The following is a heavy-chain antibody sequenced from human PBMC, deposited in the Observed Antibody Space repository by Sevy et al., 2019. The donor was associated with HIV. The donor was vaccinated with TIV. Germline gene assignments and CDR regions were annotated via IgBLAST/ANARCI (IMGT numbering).Heavy chain of an antibody. CDR2: MRKDRLTT. CDR3: TRETTYYDASGPVPGDI. CDR1: IFTFNIYG. Sequence: GGSLRLSCAASIFTFNIYGMQWVRQAPGKGLEWVAYMRKDRLTTYYADSVKGRFTISRDSSKNTLYLQMNSLRIEDAALYYCTRETTYYDASGPVPGDIWGQGTMVTVSS. D-gene: IGHD3-16*01. J-gene: IGHJ3*02. V-gene: IGHV3-30*02.